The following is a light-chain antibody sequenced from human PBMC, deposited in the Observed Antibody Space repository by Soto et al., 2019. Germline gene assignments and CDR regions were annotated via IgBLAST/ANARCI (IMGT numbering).Light chain of an antibody. CDR2: GAS. Sequence: EIVLTQSPGTLSLSPGERATLSCRASQSVSSSYLAWYQQKPGQAPRLLIYGASSRATGIPDRFSGSGSGTDFTLTISSLEPEDFAVYYCQQYGSGFTFGPGTKVDIK. CDR3: QQYGSGFT. CDR1: QSVSSSY. V-gene: IGKV3-20*01. J-gene: IGKJ3*01.